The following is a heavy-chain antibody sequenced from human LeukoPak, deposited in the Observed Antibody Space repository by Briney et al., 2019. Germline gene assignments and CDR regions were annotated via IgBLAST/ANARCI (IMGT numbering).Heavy chain of an antibody. CDR3: AKSQTLVVVPAAMPY. J-gene: IGHJ4*02. D-gene: IGHD2-2*01. Sequence: GGSLRLSCAASGFTFRYYAMHWVRQAPGKGLEWVAVISNDGSIDYYTDSVKGRFIISRDDSKNRMSLQMNSLRAEDTALYYCAKSQTLVVVPAAMPYWGQGTLVTVSS. CDR2: ISNDGSID. V-gene: IGHV3-30-3*02. CDR1: GFTFRYYA.